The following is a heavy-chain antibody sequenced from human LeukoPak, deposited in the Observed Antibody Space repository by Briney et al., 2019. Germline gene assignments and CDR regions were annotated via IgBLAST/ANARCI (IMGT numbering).Heavy chain of an antibody. CDR1: GGSISSGGYS. CDR2: IYHSGST. CDR3: ARGSLWFGGSTPYNLFDP. Sequence: PSQTLSLTCAVSGGSISSGGYSWSWIRQPPGKGLEWIGYIYHSGSTYYNPSLKSRVTISVDRSKNQFSLKLSSVTAADTAVYYCARGSLWFGGSTPYNLFDPWGQGTLVTVSS. D-gene: IGHD3-10*01. V-gene: IGHV4-30-2*01. J-gene: IGHJ5*02.